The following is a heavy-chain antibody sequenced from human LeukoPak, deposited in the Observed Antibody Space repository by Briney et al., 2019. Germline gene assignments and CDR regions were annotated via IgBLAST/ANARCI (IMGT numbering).Heavy chain of an antibody. J-gene: IGHJ4*02. CDR1: GGSISSSSYY. Sequence: PSETLSLTCTVSGGSISSSSYYWGWIRQPPGKGLEWIGSIYYSGSTYYNPSLKSRVTISVDTAKNQFSLKLSSVTAADTAVYYCAVSEGDSGYGYWGQGTLVTVSS. V-gene: IGHV4-39*01. CDR2: IYYSGST. D-gene: IGHD5-12*01. CDR3: AVSEGDSGYGY.